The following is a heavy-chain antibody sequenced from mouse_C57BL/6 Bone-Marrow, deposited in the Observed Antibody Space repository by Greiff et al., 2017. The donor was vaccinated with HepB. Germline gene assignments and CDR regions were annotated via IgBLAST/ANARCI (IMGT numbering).Heavy chain of an antibody. J-gene: IGHJ3*01. CDR1: GFSFNTYA. Sequence: EVQGVESGGGLVQPKGSLKLSCAASGFSFNTYAMNWVRQAPGKGLEWVARIRSKSNNYATYYADSVKDRFTISRDDSESMLYLQMNNLKTEDTAMYYCVRHGTGRGFAYWGQGTLVTVSA. CDR3: VRHGTGRGFAY. D-gene: IGHD4-1*01. CDR2: IRSKSNNYAT. V-gene: IGHV10-1*01.